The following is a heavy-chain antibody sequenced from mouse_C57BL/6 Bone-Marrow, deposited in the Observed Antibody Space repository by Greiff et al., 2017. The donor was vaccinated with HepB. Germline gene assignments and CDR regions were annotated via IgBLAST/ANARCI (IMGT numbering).Heavy chain of an antibody. D-gene: IGHD2-4*01. CDR1: GFTFTDYY. V-gene: IGHV7-3*01. CDR3: ARWGYCDYDFDY. CDR2: IRNKANGYTT. Sequence: VQLQQSGGGLVQPGGSLSLSCAASGFTFTDYYMSWVRQPPGKALEWLGFIRNKANGYTTEYSASVKGRFTISRDNSQSILYLQMNALRAEDSATYYCARWGYCDYDFDYWGQGTTLTVSS. J-gene: IGHJ2*01.